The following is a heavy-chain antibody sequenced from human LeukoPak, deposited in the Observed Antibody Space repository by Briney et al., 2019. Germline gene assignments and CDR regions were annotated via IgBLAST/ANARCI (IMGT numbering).Heavy chain of an antibody. V-gene: IGHV1-69*05. CDR3: AEGRYSSFYYYYYYMDV. D-gene: IGHD6-13*01. Sequence: GASVKVSCKASGGTFSSYAISWVRQAPGQGLEWMGGIIPIFGTANYAQKFQGRVTITTDESTSTAYMKLSSLRSEDTAVYYCAEGRYSSFYYYYYYMDVWGKGTTVTVSS. CDR2: IIPIFGTA. CDR1: GGTFSSYA. J-gene: IGHJ6*03.